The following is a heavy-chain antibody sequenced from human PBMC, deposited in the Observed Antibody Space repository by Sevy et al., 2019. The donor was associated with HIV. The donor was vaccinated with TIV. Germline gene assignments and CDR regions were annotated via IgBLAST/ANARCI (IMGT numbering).Heavy chain of an antibody. CDR3: ARVESCGGDCYYSDY. J-gene: IGHJ4*02. V-gene: IGHV1-46*01. Sequence: ASVKVSCKASGYTFTSYYIHWVRQAPGQGLECMGIINPSGGGTNYAQKFQGRVTFTRDTSTSTVYMELSSLRAEDTAVYYCARVESCGGDCYYSDYWGQGTQVTASS. CDR2: INPSGGGT. D-gene: IGHD2-21*02. CDR1: GYTFTSYY.